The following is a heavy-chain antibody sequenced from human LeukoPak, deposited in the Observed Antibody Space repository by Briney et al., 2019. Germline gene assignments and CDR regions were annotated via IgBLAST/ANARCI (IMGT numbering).Heavy chain of an antibody. Sequence: PSETLSLTCAVSGGSLSSSNWWSWVRQPPGKGLEWIGEIYHSGSTNYNPSLKSRVTISVDTSKNQFSLKLSSVTAADTAVYYCARGTHSGVDYWGQGTLVTVSS. CDR3: ARGTHSGVDY. V-gene: IGHV4-4*02. CDR2: IYHSGST. CDR1: GGSLSSSNW. J-gene: IGHJ4*02. D-gene: IGHD3-10*01.